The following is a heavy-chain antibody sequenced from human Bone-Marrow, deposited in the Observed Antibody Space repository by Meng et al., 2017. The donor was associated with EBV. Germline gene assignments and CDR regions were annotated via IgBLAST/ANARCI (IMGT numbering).Heavy chain of an antibody. CDR3: ARDGGSYRSFDY. V-gene: IGHV4-39*02. J-gene: IGHJ4*02. Sequence: GPGLVKPSATLSLTCTVSGGSISSISYYWGWIRQPPGKGLEWIGSIYYSGSTYYNPSLKSRVTISVDTSKNQFSLKLSSVTAADTAVYYCARDGGSYRSFDYWGQGTLVTVSS. D-gene: IGHD3-16*02. CDR2: IYYSGST. CDR1: GGSISSISYY.